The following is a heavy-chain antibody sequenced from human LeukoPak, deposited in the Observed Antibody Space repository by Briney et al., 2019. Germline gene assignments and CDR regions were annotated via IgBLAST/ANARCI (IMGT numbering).Heavy chain of an antibody. CDR3: AREFYSSSRYWFDP. Sequence: ASVKVSCKASGGTFSSYAISWVRQAPGQGLEWMGWINTNTGNPTYAQGFTGRFVFSLDTSVSTAYLRISSLKAEDTAVYYCAREFYSSSRYWFDPWGQGTLVTVSS. V-gene: IGHV7-4-1*02. CDR1: GGTFSSYA. D-gene: IGHD6-13*01. J-gene: IGHJ5*02. CDR2: INTNTGNP.